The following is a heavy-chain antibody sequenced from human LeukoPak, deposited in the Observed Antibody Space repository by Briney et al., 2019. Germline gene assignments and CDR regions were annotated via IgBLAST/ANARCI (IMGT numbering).Heavy chain of an antibody. CDR3: AREGRKYYYDSSDYPDTGPFDY. D-gene: IGHD3-22*01. J-gene: IGHJ4*02. V-gene: IGHV1-2*02. CDR2: INPNSGGT. CDR1: GYTFTGYY. Sequence: ASVKVSCKASGYTFTGYYMHWVRQAPGQGLEWMGWINPNSGGTNYAQKFQGRVTMTRDTSISTAYMELSRLRSDDTAVYYCAREGRKYYYDSSDYPDTGPFDYWGQGILVTVSS.